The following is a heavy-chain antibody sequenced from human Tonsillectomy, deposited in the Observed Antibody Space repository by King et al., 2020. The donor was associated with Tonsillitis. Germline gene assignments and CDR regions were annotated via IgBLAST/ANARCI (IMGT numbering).Heavy chain of an antibody. V-gene: IGHV3-48*02. CDR2: ISSSSSTI. D-gene: IGHD3-10*01. CDR3: ARDLKGGLWFGELFWLFDY. Sequence: QLVQSGGGLVQPGGSLRLSCAASGFTFSSYSMNWVRQAPGKGLEWVSYISSSSSTIYYADSVKGRFTISRDNAKNSLYLQMNSLRDEDTAVYYCARDLKGGLWFGELFWLFDYWGQGTLVTVSS. CDR1: GFTFSSYS. J-gene: IGHJ4*02.